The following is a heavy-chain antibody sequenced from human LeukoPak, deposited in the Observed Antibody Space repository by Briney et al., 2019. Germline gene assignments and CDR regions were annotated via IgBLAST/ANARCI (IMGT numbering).Heavy chain of an antibody. CDR2: IYYSGST. V-gene: IGHV4-39*01. J-gene: IGHJ4*02. Sequence: SETLSLTCTVSGGSISSSSYYWGWIRQPPGKGLEWIGSIYYSGSTYYNPSLKSRVTISVDTSKNQFSLKLSSVTAADTAVYYCARQFFQPDILTGYYKQKMIDYWGQGTLVTVSS. D-gene: IGHD3-9*01. CDR1: GGSISSSSYY. CDR3: ARQFFQPDILTGYYKQKMIDY.